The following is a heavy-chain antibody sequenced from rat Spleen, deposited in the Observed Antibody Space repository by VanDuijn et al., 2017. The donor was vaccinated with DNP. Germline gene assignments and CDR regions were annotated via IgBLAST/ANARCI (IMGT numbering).Heavy chain of an antibody. CDR2: ITSSGGST. D-gene: IGHD1-2*01. J-gene: IGHJ4*01. CDR3: TRDNYSSYMPYYYAMDA. Sequence: EVKLVESGGGLVQPGRSLKLSCVASGFTFNNYWMTWIRQVPGKGLEWVASITSSGGSTFYRHSVKGRFTISRDNAESTLYLQMNSLRSEDTATYYCTRDNYSSYMPYYYAMDAWGQGTSVTVSS. CDR1: GFTFNNYW. V-gene: IGHV5-31*01.